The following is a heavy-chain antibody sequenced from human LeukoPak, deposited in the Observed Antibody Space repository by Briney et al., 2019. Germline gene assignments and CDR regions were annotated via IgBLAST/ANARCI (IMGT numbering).Heavy chain of an antibody. V-gene: IGHV3-23*01. CDR2: ISGSGGST. J-gene: IGHJ4*02. CDR3: AKADTGSSGWYSRAWFFDY. Sequence: SGGSLRLSCAASGFTFSSYAMSWVRQAPGKGLEWVSAISGSGGSTYYADSVKGRFTISRDNSKNTLYLQMNSLRAEDTAVYYCAKADTGSSGWYSRAWFFDYWGQGTLVTVSS. D-gene: IGHD6-19*01. CDR1: GFTFSSYA.